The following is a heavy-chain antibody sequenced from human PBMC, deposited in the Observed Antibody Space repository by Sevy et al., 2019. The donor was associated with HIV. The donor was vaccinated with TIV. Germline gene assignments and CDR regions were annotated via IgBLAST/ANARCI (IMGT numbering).Heavy chain of an antibody. D-gene: IGHD6-13*01. CDR2: TRNKADSYTT. CDR1: GFSISDHY. J-gene: IGHJ4*02. CDR3: ATHAGIAAAGRVFDY. Sequence: GGSLRLSCAASGFSISDHYMEWVRQAPGKGLEWVGRTRNKADSYTTEYAASVKGRFTISRDDSKNSLYLQMNSLKAEDTAVYYCATHAGIAAAGRVFDYWGQGTLVIVSS. V-gene: IGHV3-72*01.